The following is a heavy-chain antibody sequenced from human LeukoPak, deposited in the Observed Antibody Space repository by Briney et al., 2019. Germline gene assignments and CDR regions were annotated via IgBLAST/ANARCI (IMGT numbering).Heavy chain of an antibody. CDR2: ISAYNGNT. V-gene: IGHV1-18*01. D-gene: IGHD3-3*01. CDR1: GYSFTTYG. Sequence: EASVKVSCKTSGYSFTTYGISWVRQAPGQGLEWMGWISAYNGNTNYAQKLQGRLTMTTDTSTSTAYMELRSLRSDDTAVYYCARRSRDFSYWYFDLWGRGTLVTVSS. J-gene: IGHJ2*01. CDR3: ARRSRDFSYWYFDL.